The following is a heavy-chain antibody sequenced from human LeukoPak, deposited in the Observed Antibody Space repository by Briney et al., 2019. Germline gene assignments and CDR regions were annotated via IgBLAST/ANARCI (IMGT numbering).Heavy chain of an antibody. V-gene: IGHV4-59*08. CDR3: ASYGSGSYYKTRYFQH. CDR2: IYYSGST. D-gene: IGHD3-10*01. CDR1: GGSISSYY. J-gene: IGHJ1*01. Sequence: KPSETLSLTCTVSGGSISSYYWSWIRQPPGKGLEWIGYIYYSGSTNYNPSLKSRVTISVDTSKNQFSLKLSSVTAADTAVYYCASYGSGSYYKTRYFQHWGQGTLVTVSS.